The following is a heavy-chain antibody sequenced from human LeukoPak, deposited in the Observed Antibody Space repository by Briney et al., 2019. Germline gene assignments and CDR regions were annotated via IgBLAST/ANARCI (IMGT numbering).Heavy chain of an antibody. V-gene: IGHV1-69*19. Sequence: SVTVSHVSPVDSLTIYHISCVRQAPGQGLEWMGDIAPMFDKANYAQKFQGRVTMTADQSTSKVYMELSSLESSDNGIDYYAREVIVNHQAFGDWGQGTQVTVSS. CDR1: VDSLTIYH. J-gene: IGHJ1*01. CDR3: AREVIVNHQAFGD. D-gene: IGHD2-15*01. CDR2: IAPMFDKA.